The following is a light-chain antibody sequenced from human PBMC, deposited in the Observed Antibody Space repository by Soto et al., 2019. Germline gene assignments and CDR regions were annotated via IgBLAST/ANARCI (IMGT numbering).Light chain of an antibody. J-gene: IGKJ3*01. CDR3: HQYGSTPFT. CDR1: QGVSANY. CDR2: GAS. V-gene: IGKV3-20*01. Sequence: IVLTQSPGTLSLSPGDRATLSCRASQGVSANYLAWYQQKLGQAPMLLIYGASSRATGIPDRFSGNGSGTDFTLTISRLEPEDFAVYYCHQYGSTPFTFGPGTKVDIK.